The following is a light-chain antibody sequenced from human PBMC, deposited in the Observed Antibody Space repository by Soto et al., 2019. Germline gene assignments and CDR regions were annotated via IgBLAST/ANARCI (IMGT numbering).Light chain of an antibody. Sequence: EIVLTQSPGTLSLSPGERATLSCRASQSVSSGSLAWYQHKPGQAPRLLIYAASTRATGIPERFSGSGSGTDFTLTITRLEPEDLALYYCQQYGTSPRTVGQGPKLEIK. CDR1: QSVSSGS. V-gene: IGKV3-20*01. CDR2: AAS. CDR3: QQYGTSPRT. J-gene: IGKJ2*01.